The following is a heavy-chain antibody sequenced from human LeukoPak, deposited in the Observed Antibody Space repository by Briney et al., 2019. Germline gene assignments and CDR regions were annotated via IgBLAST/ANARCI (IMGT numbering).Heavy chain of an antibody. Sequence: GGSLRLSCAASGFTFSTYWMSWVRQAPGKGLEWVANINQDGSEKYYVDSVKGRFTISRDTAKNSLYLQMNSLRAEDTAVYYCASAGDNYGNSGSLNWGQGTLVPVSS. J-gene: IGHJ4*02. CDR1: GFTFSTYW. D-gene: IGHD2/OR15-2a*01. CDR3: ASAGDNYGNSGSLN. V-gene: IGHV3-7*01. CDR2: INQDGSEK.